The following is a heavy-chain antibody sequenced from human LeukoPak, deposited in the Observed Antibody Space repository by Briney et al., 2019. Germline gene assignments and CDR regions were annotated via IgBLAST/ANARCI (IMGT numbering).Heavy chain of an antibody. CDR3: ARGGGSYTRNYYYYMDV. CDR1: GFTVSSNY. CDR2: IYSGGST. V-gene: IGHV3-53*01. J-gene: IGHJ6*03. D-gene: IGHD1-26*01. Sequence: GGSLRLSCAASGFTVSSNYMSWVRQAPGKGLEWVSVIYSGGSTYYADSVKGRFTISRDNSKNTLYLQTNSLRAEDTAVYYCARGGGSYTRNYYYYMDVWGKGTTVTISS.